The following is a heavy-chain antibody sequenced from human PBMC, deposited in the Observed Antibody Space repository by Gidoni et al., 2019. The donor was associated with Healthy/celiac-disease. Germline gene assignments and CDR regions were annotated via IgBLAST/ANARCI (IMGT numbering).Heavy chain of an antibody. CDR3: ARDRDLVYFDY. J-gene: IGHJ4*02. CDR1: GGSISSYY. Sequence: QVQLQESGPGLVKPSETLSLTCTVSGGSISSYYWSWIRQPPGKGLEWIGYIYYSGSTNYNPSLKSRVTISVDTSKNQFSLKLSSVTAADTAVYYCARDRDLVYFDYWGQGTLVTVSS. CDR2: IYYSGST. V-gene: IGHV4-59*01. D-gene: IGHD6-6*01.